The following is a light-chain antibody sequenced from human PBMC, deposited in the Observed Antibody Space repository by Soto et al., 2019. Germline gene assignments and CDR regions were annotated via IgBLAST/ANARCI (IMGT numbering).Light chain of an antibody. J-gene: IGLJ1*01. Sequence: QSLLTQPASVSGSPGQSITISCTGTSSDVGNYNLVSWYQQYPGKAPKLMIYEVSKRPSGVSNRFSGSKSGNTASLTISGLQAEDEADYYCCSYAGSSTFYVFGTGTKVTV. CDR3: CSYAGSSTFYV. CDR2: EVS. CDR1: SSDVGNYNL. V-gene: IGLV2-23*02.